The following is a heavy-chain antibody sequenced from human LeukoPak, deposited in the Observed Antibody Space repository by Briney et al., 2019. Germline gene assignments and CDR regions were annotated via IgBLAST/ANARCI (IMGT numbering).Heavy chain of an antibody. CDR2: ISSSSSYI. V-gene: IGHV3-21*01. Sequence: GVLRLSCAASGFTFSSYSMNWVRQAPGEGLEWVSSISSSSSYIYYADSVKGRFTISRDNAKNSLYLQMNSLRAEDTAVYYCARAVAGSFDYWGQGTLVTVPS. D-gene: IGHD6-19*01. CDR1: GFTFSSYS. J-gene: IGHJ4*02. CDR3: ARAVAGSFDY.